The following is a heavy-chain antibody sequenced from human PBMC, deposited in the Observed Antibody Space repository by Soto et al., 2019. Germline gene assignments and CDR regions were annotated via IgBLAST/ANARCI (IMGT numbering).Heavy chain of an antibody. CDR3: AKPPDYNLNDY. J-gene: IGHJ4*02. V-gene: IGHV4-59*12. CDR2: IYYSGST. D-gene: IGHD1-20*01. CDR1: GGSISSYY. Sequence: SETLSLTCTVSGGSISSYYWSWIRQPPGKGLEWIGYIYYSGSTNYNPSLKSRVTISVDTSKNQFSLKLSSVTAEDTAVYYCAKPPDYNLNDYWGQGTLVTVSS.